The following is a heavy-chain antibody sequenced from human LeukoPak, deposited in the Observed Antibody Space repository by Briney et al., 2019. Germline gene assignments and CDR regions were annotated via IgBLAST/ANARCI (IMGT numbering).Heavy chain of an antibody. Sequence: SVKVSCKASGYTFTSYYMHWVRQAPGQGLEWMGGIIPIFGTANYAQKFQGRVTITADESTSTAYMELSSLRSEDTAVYYCARRRGLGYFDYWGQGTLVTVSS. J-gene: IGHJ4*02. D-gene: IGHD3/OR15-3a*01. V-gene: IGHV1-69*13. CDR3: ARRRGLGYFDY. CDR2: IIPIFGTA. CDR1: GYTFTSYY.